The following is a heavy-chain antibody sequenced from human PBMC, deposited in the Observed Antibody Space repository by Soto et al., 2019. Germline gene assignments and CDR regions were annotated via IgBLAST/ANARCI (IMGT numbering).Heavy chain of an antibody. J-gene: IGHJ4*02. Sequence: PGGSLRLSCAASGFTSSSYAMSGVRQAPGKGLEWVSAISGSGGSTYYADSVKGRFAISRDNSKNTLYLQMSSLRAEDTAVYYCATNLGYSSGWSNYWGQGTLVTVSS. CDR2: ISGSGGST. CDR1: GFTSSSYA. CDR3: ATNLGYSSGWSNY. V-gene: IGHV3-23*01. D-gene: IGHD6-19*01.